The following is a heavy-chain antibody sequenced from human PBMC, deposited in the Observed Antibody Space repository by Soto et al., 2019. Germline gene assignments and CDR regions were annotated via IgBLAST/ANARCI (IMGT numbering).Heavy chain of an antibody. V-gene: IGHV1-3*01. Sequence: QVQLVQSGAEVKKPGASVKVSCKASGYTFTSYAMHWVRQAPGQRLEWMGWINAGNGNTKYSQKFQGRVTITRDTSASTAYMELSSLRSEDTAEYYCAREGLEWLLLPSDYWGQGTLVTVSS. J-gene: IGHJ4*02. CDR1: GYTFTSYA. CDR3: AREGLEWLLLPSDY. CDR2: INAGNGNT. D-gene: IGHD3-3*01.